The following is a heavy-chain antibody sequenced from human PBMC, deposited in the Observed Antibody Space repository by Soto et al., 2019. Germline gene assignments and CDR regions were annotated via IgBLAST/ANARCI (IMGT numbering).Heavy chain of an antibody. CDR1: GDSVSSNSAA. J-gene: IGHJ4*02. V-gene: IGHV6-1*01. CDR2: TYYRSKWYN. CDR3: ARADHYYDSSGYFYYFDY. D-gene: IGHD3-22*01. Sequence: PSQTLSLTCAISGDSVSSNSAAWNWIRQSPSRGLEWLGRTYYRSKWYNDYAVSVKSRITINPDTSKNQFSLQLNSVTPEDTAVYYCARADHYYDSSGYFYYFDYWGQGTLVTVS.